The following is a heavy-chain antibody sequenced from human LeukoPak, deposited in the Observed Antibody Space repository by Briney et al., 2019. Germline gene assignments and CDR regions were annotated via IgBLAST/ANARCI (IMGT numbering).Heavy chain of an antibody. J-gene: IGHJ4*02. CDR2: IYYSGTT. V-gene: IGHV4-59*01. D-gene: IGHD6-19*01. CDR3: ARGDSSGWQRGQFDY. CDR1: GGSMSSYY. Sequence: SETLSLTCTVSGGSMSSYYWSWIRQPPGKGLEWIGYIYYSGTTNYNPSLKSRVTISVDTSKNQFSLKLRSVTAADTAVYYCARGDSSGWQRGQFDYWGQGTLVTVSS.